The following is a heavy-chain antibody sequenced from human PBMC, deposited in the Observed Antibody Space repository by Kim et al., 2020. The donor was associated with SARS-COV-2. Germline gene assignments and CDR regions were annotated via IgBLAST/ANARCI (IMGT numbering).Heavy chain of an antibody. D-gene: IGHD1-26*01. J-gene: IGHJ5*02. CDR3: ARHVTGQVGNWFDP. CDR1: GVSIHSHY. CDR2: VYSSGST. V-gene: IGHV4-59*08. Sequence: SETLSLTCSVSGVSIHSHYWSWIRQPPGKGLEWIGYVYSSGSTNYNPSLKGRVTMSADSAKNQFSMKLSSVTATDTAVYYCARHVTGQVGNWFDPLGQGT.